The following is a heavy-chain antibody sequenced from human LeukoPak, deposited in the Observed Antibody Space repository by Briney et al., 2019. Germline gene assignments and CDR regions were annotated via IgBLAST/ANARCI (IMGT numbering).Heavy chain of an antibody. CDR2: INHSGST. D-gene: IGHD2-2*01. V-gene: IGHV4-34*01. J-gene: IGHJ6*03. CDR3: ARGPVVAPAAILRGYYYYMDV. CDR1: GGSFSGYY. Sequence: SETLSLTCAVYGGSFSGYYWSWIRQPPGKGLEWIGEINHSGSTNYNPSLKSRVTISVDTSKNQFSLKLSSVTAADTAVYYCARGPVVAPAAILRGYYYYMDVWGKGTTVTVSS.